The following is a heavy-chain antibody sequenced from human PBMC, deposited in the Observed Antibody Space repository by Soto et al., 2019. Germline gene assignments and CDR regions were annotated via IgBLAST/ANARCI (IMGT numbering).Heavy chain of an antibody. D-gene: IGHD3-10*01. CDR1: GYTSTSYD. J-gene: IGHJ6*03. V-gene: IGHV1-8*01. CDR2: MNPNSGNT. CDR3: ARAAYGSGSYSYYYYMDV. Sequence: ASVKVSFKASGYTSTSYDINWVRQATGQGLEWMGWMNPNSGNTGYAQKFQGRVTMTRNTSISTAYMELSSLRSEDTAVYYCARAAYGSGSYSYYYYMDVWGKGTTVTVSS.